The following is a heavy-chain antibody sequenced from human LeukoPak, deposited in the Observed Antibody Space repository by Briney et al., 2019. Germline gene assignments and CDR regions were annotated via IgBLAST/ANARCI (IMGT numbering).Heavy chain of an antibody. Sequence: GGSLRLSCAASGFTFSSYAMSWVRQAPGKGLEWVSAISGSGGSTHYADSVKGRFTISRDNSKNTLYLQMNSLRAEDTAVYYCALYSSSWYTQEYWGQGTLVTVSS. D-gene: IGHD6-13*01. V-gene: IGHV3-23*01. CDR2: ISGSGGST. CDR3: ALYSSSWYTQEY. CDR1: GFTFSSYA. J-gene: IGHJ4*02.